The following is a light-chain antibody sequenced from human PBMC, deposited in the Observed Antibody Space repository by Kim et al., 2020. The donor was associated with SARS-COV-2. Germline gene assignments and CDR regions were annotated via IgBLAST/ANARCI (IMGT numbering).Light chain of an antibody. Sequence: LSPGERATLPCRARQSISSLARYQQKPGQAPRLLIYGTFYRATGIPDRFSGSGSGTDFTLIISRLEPEDFAVYYCQEYDDSPPWTFGQGTKVDIK. V-gene: IGKV3-20*01. CDR2: GTF. J-gene: IGKJ1*01. CDR3: QEYDDSPPWT. CDR1: QSISS.